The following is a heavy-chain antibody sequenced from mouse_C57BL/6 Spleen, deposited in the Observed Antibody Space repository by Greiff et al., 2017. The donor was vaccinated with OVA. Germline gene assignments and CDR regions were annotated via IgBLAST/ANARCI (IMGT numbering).Heavy chain of an antibody. V-gene: IGHV1-15*01. Sequence: VKLMESGAELVRPGASVTLSCKASGYTFTDYEMHWVKQTPVHGLEWIGAIDPETGGTAYNQKFKGKAILTADKSSSTAYMELRSLTSEDSAVYYCTRLLRPHFDYWGQGTTLTVSS. J-gene: IGHJ2*01. CDR2: IDPETGGT. CDR1: GYTFTDYE. CDR3: TRLLRPHFDY. D-gene: IGHD1-1*01.